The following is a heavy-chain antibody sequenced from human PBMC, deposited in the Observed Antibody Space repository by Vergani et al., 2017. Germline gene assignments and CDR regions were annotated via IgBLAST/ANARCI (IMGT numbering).Heavy chain of an antibody. Sequence: VQLVESGGGLVKPGGSLRLSCAASGFTFSSYSMNWVRQAPGKGLEWVSSISSSSSYIYYADSVKGRFTISRDNAKNSLYLQMNSLRAEDTALYYCAKASYNWNDGFGDWYFDLWGRGTLVTVSS. D-gene: IGHD1-1*01. V-gene: IGHV3-21*04. J-gene: IGHJ2*01. CDR2: ISSSSSYI. CDR3: AKASYNWNDGFGDWYFDL. CDR1: GFTFSSYS.